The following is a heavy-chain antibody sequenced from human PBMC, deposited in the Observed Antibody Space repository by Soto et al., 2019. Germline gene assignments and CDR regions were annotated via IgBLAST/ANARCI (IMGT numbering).Heavy chain of an antibody. Sequence: ASVKVSCKAPGYTFTSYYMHWVRQAPGQGLEWMGIINPSGGSTSYAQKFQERVTITRDLSTSTTYVELSSLISEDTALYFCAADVAPTDPQKWVSPWGQGTQVTVSS. D-gene: IGHD1-1*01. J-gene: IGHJ5*02. CDR2: INPSGGST. V-gene: IGHV1-46*01. CDR3: AADVAPTDPQKWVSP. CDR1: GYTFTSYY.